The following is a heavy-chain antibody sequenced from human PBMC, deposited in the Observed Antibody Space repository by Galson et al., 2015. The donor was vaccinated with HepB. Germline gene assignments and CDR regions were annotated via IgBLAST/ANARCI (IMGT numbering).Heavy chain of an antibody. J-gene: IGHJ6*02. CDR3: ARGDYYAMDV. CDR1: GFTFRSYS. Sequence: SLRLSCAASGFTFRSYSMNWVRQAPGKGLEWVSSISSTSNYIYYADSVKGRFTISRDNAKNSLYLQMNSLRAEDTAVYYCARGDYYAMDVWGQGTTVIVSS. V-gene: IGHV3-21*01. CDR2: ISSTSNYI.